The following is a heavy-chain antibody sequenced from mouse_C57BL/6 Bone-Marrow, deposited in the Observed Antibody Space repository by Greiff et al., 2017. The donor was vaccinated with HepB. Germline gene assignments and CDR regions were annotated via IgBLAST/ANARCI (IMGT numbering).Heavy chain of an antibody. D-gene: IGHD3-3*01. J-gene: IGHJ2*01. V-gene: IGHV1-55*01. Sequence: QVQLQQPGAELVKPGASVKMSCKASGYTFTSYWMTWVKQRPGQGLEWIGVIYPGSGSTNYNEKFKSKATLTVDKSSSTAYMQLSSLTSEDSAVYYCAGSTRAEGKEFDYWGQGTPVTVSS. CDR2: IYPGSGST. CDR1: GYTFTSYW. CDR3: AGSTRAEGKEFDY.